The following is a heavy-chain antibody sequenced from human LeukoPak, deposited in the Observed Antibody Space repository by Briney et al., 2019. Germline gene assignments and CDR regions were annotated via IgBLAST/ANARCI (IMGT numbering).Heavy chain of an antibody. D-gene: IGHD6-13*01. CDR3: ARGGGMRSWYDFDY. J-gene: IGHJ4*02. CDR1: GFTFSNYW. CDR2: IKEAGSEE. Sequence: GGSLRLSRAASGFTFSNYWMSWVRQAPGKGLEFMANIKEAGSEEYYVDSVKGRFTISRDNDKNLVHLQMNSLRAEDTAVYYCARGGGMRSWYDFDYWGQGTLVTVSS. V-gene: IGHV3-7*04.